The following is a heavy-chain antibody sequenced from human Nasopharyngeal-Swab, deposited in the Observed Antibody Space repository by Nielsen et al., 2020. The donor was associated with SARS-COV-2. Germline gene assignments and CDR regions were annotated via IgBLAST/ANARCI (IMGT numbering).Heavy chain of an antibody. D-gene: IGHD6-13*01. V-gene: IGHV1-2*02. J-gene: IGHJ4*02. CDR3: ARDHGSSWPHYFDF. Sequence: WVRQAPGQGLEWMGWINPNGGGTNYAQKFQGGVTMTRDTSITTAYMDLSRLRSDDSGVYYCARDHGSSWPHYFDFWGQGTLVTVSS. CDR2: INPNGGGT.